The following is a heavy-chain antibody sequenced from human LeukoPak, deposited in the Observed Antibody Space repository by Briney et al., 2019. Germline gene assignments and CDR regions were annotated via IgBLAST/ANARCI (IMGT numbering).Heavy chain of an antibody. V-gene: IGHV3-48*03. Sequence: GGSLRLSCAASGFTFSSYEMNWVRQAPGKGLEWVSYISSSGSTIYYADPVKGRFTISRDNAKNSLYLQMNSLRAEDTAVYYCARDRLYQLPVYYYGMDVWGQGTTVTVSS. CDR2: ISSSGSTI. CDR3: ARDRLYQLPVYYYGMDV. J-gene: IGHJ6*02. D-gene: IGHD2-2*01. CDR1: GFTFSSYE.